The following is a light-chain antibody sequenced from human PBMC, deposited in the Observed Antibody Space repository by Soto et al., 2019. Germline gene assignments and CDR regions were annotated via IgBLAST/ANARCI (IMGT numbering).Light chain of an antibody. J-gene: IGLJ2*01. CDR2: LNSDGSH. CDR3: QTWVTGIHI. Sequence: QLVLTQSPSASASLGASVKLTCTLTRGPSNYAIAWHQQQPEKGPRFLMKLNSDGSHSKGDGIPDRFSGSSSGAERYLTISTLQSEDEADYYCQTWVTGIHIFGGGTKLTVL. V-gene: IGLV4-69*01. CDR1: RGPSNYA.